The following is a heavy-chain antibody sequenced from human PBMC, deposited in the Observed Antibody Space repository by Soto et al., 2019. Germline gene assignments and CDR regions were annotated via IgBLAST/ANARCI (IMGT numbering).Heavy chain of an antibody. D-gene: IGHD2-15*01. CDR1: GFTFSSYA. Sequence: GGSLRLSCAASGFTFSSYAMSWVRQAPGKGLEWVSAISSSGGRTHYADSVKGRFTISRDNSKNTVYLQMNSLGAEDTAVYYCAKSVVVVAATLDYWGQGTLVTVSS. CDR2: ISSSGGRT. V-gene: IGHV3-23*01. J-gene: IGHJ4*02. CDR3: AKSVVVVAATLDY.